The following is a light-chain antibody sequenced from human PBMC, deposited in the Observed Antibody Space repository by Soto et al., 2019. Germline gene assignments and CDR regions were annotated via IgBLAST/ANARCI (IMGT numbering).Light chain of an antibody. CDR1: QSVSSSY. Sequence: EIGFIQSPRTLSLSPGERATLSCRASQSVSSSYLAWYQQKPGQAPRLLIYGASSRATGIPDRFSGSGSGTDFTLTSSRLEPEDFAVYYCQQYGSSPSFGPGTKVDIK. CDR3: QQYGSSPS. CDR2: GAS. J-gene: IGKJ3*01. V-gene: IGKV3-20*01.